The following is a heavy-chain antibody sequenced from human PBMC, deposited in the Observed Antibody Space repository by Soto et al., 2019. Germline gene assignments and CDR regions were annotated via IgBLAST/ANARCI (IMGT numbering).Heavy chain of an antibody. CDR3: AKIICTTNCYDH. Sequence: GGSLRLSCTASGFTLSSYAMSWVRQAPGKGLEWVSSINGGGGTTNYADSVKGRFTISRDNSTNTMYLQMNSLRDEDTALYFCAKIICTTNCYDHWGQGT. J-gene: IGHJ5*02. V-gene: IGHV3-23*01. CDR1: GFTLSSYA. CDR2: INGGGGTT. D-gene: IGHD2-8*01.